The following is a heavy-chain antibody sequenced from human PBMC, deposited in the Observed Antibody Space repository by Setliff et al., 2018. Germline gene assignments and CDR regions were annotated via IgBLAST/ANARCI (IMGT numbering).Heavy chain of an antibody. CDR3: VRVPRLEWIMPTFDY. J-gene: IGHJ4*02. CDR1: GYTFISYG. Sequence: ASVKVSCKASGYTFISYGISRVRQAPGQGLEWMGWISAYNGNTDYAQNFQGRVTMTTDTSTSTAYMEMRSLRSDDTAVYFCVRVPRLEWIMPTFDYWGQGTLVTVSS. CDR2: ISAYNGNT. D-gene: IGHD3-3*01. V-gene: IGHV1-18*01.